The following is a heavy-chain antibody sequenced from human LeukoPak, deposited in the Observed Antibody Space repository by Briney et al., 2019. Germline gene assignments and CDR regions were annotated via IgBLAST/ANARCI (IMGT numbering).Heavy chain of an antibody. CDR3: AKDGSGSSSWYWCFDP. CDR2: ISGSGGST. D-gene: IGHD6-13*01. CDR1: GFTFSSYA. Sequence: QPGGSLRLSCAASGFTFSSYAMSWVRQAPGKGLEWVSAISGSGGSTYYADSVKGRFTISRDNSKNTLYLQMNSLRAEVTAVYYCAKDGSGSSSWYWCFDPWGQGTLVTVSS. J-gene: IGHJ5*02. V-gene: IGHV3-23*01.